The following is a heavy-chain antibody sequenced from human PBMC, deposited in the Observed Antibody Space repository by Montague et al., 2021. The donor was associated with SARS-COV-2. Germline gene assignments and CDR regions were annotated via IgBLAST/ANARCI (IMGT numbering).Heavy chain of an antibody. Sequence: SETLSLTCGVSGGPLSGYFWSWIRQTPGKGLEWIGEISHGGATKYNPTLKSRATVSVDTSKNQFSLKLTSVTAADTAVYYCARGRDGYYHRSALFDYWGQGTLVTVSS. J-gene: IGHJ4*02. CDR3: ARGRDGYYHRSALFDY. CDR2: ISHGGAT. V-gene: IGHV4-34*01. CDR1: GGPLSGYF. D-gene: IGHD3-22*01.